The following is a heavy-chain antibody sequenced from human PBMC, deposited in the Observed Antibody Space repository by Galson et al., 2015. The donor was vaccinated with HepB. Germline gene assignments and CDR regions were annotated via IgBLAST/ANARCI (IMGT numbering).Heavy chain of an antibody. J-gene: IGHJ4*02. V-gene: IGHV3-33*08. CDR1: GFTFSSYG. Sequence: SLRLSCAASGFTFSSYGMHWVRQAPGKGLEWVAVIWYDGSNKYYADSVKGRFTISRDNSKNTLYLQMNSLRAEDTAVYYCARDSKDYGSGSHFDYWGQGTLVTVSS. D-gene: IGHD3-10*01. CDR2: IWYDGSNK. CDR3: ARDSKDYGSGSHFDY.